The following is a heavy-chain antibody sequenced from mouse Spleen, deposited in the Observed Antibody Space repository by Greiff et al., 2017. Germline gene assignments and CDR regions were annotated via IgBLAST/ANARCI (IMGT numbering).Heavy chain of an antibody. D-gene: IGHD2-3*01. CDR1: GFTFSSYA. Sequence: EVHLVESGGGLVKPGGSLKLSCAASGFTFSSYAMSWVRQTPEKRLEWVASISSGGSTYYPDSVKGRFTISRDNARNILYLQMSSLRSEDTAMYYCARGFYDPDYWGQGTTLTVSS. V-gene: IGHV5-6-5*01. J-gene: IGHJ2*01. CDR2: ISSGGST. CDR3: ARGFYDPDY.